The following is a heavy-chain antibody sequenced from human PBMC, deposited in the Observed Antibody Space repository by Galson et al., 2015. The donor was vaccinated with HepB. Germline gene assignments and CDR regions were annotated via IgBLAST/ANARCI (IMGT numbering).Heavy chain of an antibody. D-gene: IGHD5-18*01. V-gene: IGHV1-18*04. J-gene: IGHJ6*02. Sequence: QSGAEVKKPGASVRVSCKASGYTFTSYGFSWVRLAPGQGLEWLGWISGYNGDTNYAQKFQGRVTMTTDISTSTAYMELSSLRSEDTAVYYCARGGHSYGSPHYYYYGMDVWGQGTTVTVSS. CDR2: ISGYNGDT. CDR1: GYTFTSYG. CDR3: ARGGHSYGSPHYYYYGMDV.